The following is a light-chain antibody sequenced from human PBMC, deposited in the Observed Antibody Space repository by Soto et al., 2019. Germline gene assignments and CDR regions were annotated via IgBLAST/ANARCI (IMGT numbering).Light chain of an antibody. J-gene: IGLJ2*01. Sequence: QSALTQPASVSGSPGQSITISCTGTSSDVGRYNLVSWYQQHPGKAPKLMIYEGSKRPSGVSNRFSGSKSGNTASLTISGLQAEDEADYFCCSYVGSSTFEVFGGGTKLTVL. CDR2: EGS. CDR1: SSDVGRYNL. CDR3: CSYVGSSTFEV. V-gene: IGLV2-23*03.